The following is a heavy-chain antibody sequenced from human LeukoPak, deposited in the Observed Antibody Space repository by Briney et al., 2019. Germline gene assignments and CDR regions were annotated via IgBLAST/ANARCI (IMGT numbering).Heavy chain of an antibody. CDR2: ISSSSSYI. CDR1: GFTFSSYS. Sequence: GGSLRLSCAASGFTFSSYSMNWVRQAPEKGLEWVSSISSSSSYIYYADSVKGRFTISRDNAKNSLYLQMNSLRAEDTAVYYCARDAPPWTLELLARYYYYYYMDVWGKGTTVTVSS. J-gene: IGHJ6*03. CDR3: ARDAPPWTLELLARYYYYYYMDV. D-gene: IGHD1-7*01. V-gene: IGHV3-21*01.